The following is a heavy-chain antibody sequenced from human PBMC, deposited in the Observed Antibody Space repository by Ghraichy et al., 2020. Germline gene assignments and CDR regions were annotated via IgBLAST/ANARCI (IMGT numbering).Heavy chain of an antibody. Sequence: SETLSLTCAVSGGSISSGGYSWSWIRQPPGKGLEWIGYIYYSGSTYYNPSLKSRVTISVDTSKNQFSLKLSSVTAADTAVYYCARAPSYYYDSSGYAYFDYWGQGTLVTVSS. J-gene: IGHJ4*02. V-gene: IGHV4-30-4*07. CDR1: GGSISSGGYS. D-gene: IGHD3-22*01. CDR3: ARAPSYYYDSSGYAYFDY. CDR2: IYYSGST.